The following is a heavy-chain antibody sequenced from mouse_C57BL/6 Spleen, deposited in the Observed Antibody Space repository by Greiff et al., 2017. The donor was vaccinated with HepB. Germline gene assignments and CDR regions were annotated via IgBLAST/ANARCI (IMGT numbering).Heavy chain of an antibody. J-gene: IGHJ4*01. CDR1: GYTFTEYT. D-gene: IGHD1-1*01. Sequence: QVQLKESGAELVKPGASVKLSCKASGYTFTEYTIHWVKQRSGQGLEWIGWFYPGSGSIKYNEKFKDKATLTADKSSSTVYMELSRLTSEDSAVYFCARHEEGYYGSSPYAMDYWGQGTSVTVSS. CDR3: ARHEEGYYGSSPYAMDY. V-gene: IGHV1-62-2*01. CDR2: FYPGSGSI.